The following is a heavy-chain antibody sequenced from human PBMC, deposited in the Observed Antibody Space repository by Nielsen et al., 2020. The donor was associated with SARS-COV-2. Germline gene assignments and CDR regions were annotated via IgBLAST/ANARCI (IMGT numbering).Heavy chain of an antibody. CDR1: GGSFSGHY. D-gene: IGHD6-25*01. CDR3: ARLSHAAGCFDT. CDR2: ITHAGTT. J-gene: IGHJ5*02. V-gene: IGHV4-34*01. Sequence: SETLSLTCAVYGGSFSGHYWSWIRQTPGKGLEWIGEITHAGTTNYNPSLQSRVTISLDTSKKQFSLRLSSLTAADTAVYYCARLSHAAGCFDTWGQGTLVTVSS.